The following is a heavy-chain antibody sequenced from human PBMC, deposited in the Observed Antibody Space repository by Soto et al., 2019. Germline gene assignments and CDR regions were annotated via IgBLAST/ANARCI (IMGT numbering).Heavy chain of an antibody. CDR1: GFTFSSYG. CDR2: ISYDGSNK. J-gene: IGHJ5*02. D-gene: IGHD3-3*01. CDR3: AKDLYDFWSGYPPYNWFDP. Sequence: QVQLVESGGGVVQPGRSLRLSCAAYGFTFSSYGMHWVRQAPGKGLEWVAVISYDGSNKYYADSVKGRFTISRDNSKNTLYLQMNSLRAEDTAVYYCAKDLYDFWSGYPPYNWFDPWGQGTLVTVSS. V-gene: IGHV3-30*18.